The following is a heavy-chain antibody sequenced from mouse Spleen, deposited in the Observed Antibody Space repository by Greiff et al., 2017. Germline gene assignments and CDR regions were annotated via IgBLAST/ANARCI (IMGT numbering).Heavy chain of an antibody. CDR2: ISSGGSYT. D-gene: IGHD2-2*01. J-gene: IGHJ4*01. CDR3: ERHSNYGYDEGYAMDY. V-gene: IGHV5-9-3*01. CDR1: GFTFSSYA. Sequence: DVKLVESGGGLVKPGGSLKLSCAASGFTFSSYAMSWVRQTPEERLEWVATISSGGSYTYYPDSVKGRFTISRDNAKNTLYLQMSSLRSEDTAMYYCERHSNYGYDEGYAMDYWGQGTSVTVSS.